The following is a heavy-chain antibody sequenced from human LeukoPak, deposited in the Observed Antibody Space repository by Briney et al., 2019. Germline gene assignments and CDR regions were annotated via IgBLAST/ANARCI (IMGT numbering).Heavy chain of an antibody. D-gene: IGHD3-16*01. CDR3: ARGVGELDDY. CDR2: IYYSGST. Sequence: PSETLSPTCTVSGGSISSYYWSWIRQPPGKGLEWIGYIYYSGSTNYNPSLKSRVTISVDTSKNQFSLKLSSVTAADTAVYYCARGVGELDDYWGQGTLVTVSS. J-gene: IGHJ4*02. V-gene: IGHV4-59*01. CDR1: GGSISSYY.